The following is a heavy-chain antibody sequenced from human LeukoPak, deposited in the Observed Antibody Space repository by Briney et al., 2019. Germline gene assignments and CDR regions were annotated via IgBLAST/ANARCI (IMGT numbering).Heavy chain of an antibody. D-gene: IGHD1-1*01. CDR1: GGTFSSYA. CDR2: IIPIFGTA. V-gene: IGHV1-69*13. CDR3: ARDVGLERALWFDP. J-gene: IGHJ5*02. Sequence: SVKVSCKASGGTFSSYAISWVRQAPGQGLEWMGGIIPIFGTANYAQKFQGRVTITADESTSTAYMELSSLRSEDTAVYYCARDVGLERALWFDPWGQGTLVTVSS.